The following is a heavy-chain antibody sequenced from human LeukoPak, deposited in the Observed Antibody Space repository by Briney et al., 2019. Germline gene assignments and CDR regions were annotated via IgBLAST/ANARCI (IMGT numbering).Heavy chain of an antibody. D-gene: IGHD3-10*01. CDR3: ARGSDYTWGG. CDR1: GFTFSTNA. J-gene: IGHJ4*01. V-gene: IGHV4-4*02. CDR2: VHHTGRT. Sequence: TGGSLRLSCAASGFTFSTNAMSWVRQPPGKGFEWIAEVHHTGRTIYSPSFARRVVISADTSKNQVSLKLTSVTAADTAVYYCARGSDYTWGGWGQGTLVTVSS.